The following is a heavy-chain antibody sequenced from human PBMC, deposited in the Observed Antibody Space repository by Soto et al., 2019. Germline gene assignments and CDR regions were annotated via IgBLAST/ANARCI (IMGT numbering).Heavy chain of an antibody. CDR2: IWHDGSKE. D-gene: IGHD2-8*02. CDR3: ARDRSGGNYFYYGMDV. CDR1: GFTFNRNG. Sequence: QVQLVESGGGVVQPGRSLRLSCAASGFTFNRNGMHWVRQAPGKGLEGVAVIWHDGSKEYYSESVKGRFTISRDNSNNMIFLQMNSVRVEDTAVYFCARDRSGGNYFYYGMDVWGQGTTVTVSS. J-gene: IGHJ6*02. V-gene: IGHV3-33*01.